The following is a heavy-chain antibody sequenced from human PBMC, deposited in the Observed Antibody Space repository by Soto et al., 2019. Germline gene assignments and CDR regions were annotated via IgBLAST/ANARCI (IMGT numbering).Heavy chain of an antibody. Sequence: PSETLSLTCTVSGGSISSGGYYWSWIRQHPGKGLEWIGYIYYSGSTYYNPSLKSRVTISVDTSKNQFSLKLSSVTAADTAVYYCARGGRTYYYGSGFGYWGQGTLVTVSS. D-gene: IGHD3-10*01. J-gene: IGHJ4*02. CDR1: GGSISSGGYY. V-gene: IGHV4-31*03. CDR2: IYYSGST. CDR3: ARGGRTYYYGSGFGY.